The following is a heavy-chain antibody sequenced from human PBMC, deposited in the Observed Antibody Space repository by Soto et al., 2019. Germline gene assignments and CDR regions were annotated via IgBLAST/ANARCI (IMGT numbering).Heavy chain of an antibody. Sequence: QVQLVQSGAEVKRPGSSVKVSCKASGDTFNFYSINWVRQAPGLGLEWMGRVNPIVSMSNYAQKFQGRVTMTADKSMSTSYMESSRLRSEDTAIYYCASSYGSGYRAFDYWGQGALVTVSS. J-gene: IGHJ4*02. D-gene: IGHD3-10*01. CDR3: ASSYGSGYRAFDY. CDR1: GDTFNFYS. CDR2: VNPIVSMS. V-gene: IGHV1-69*02.